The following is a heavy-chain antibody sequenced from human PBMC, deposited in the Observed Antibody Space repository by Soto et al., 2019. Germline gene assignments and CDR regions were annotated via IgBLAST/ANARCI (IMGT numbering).Heavy chain of an antibody. V-gene: IGHV3-7*01. Sequence: LRLSCAASGFTFRSYWMSWVRQAPGKGLEWVANIKGDGSERHYVDSVKGRFTISRDNAKNSLYLQMNSLRAEDTAVYYCARDSPDSGSYYGNYWGQGTLVTVSS. CDR2: IKGDGSER. CDR1: GFTFRSYW. D-gene: IGHD1-26*01. CDR3: ARDSPDSGSYYGNY. J-gene: IGHJ4*02.